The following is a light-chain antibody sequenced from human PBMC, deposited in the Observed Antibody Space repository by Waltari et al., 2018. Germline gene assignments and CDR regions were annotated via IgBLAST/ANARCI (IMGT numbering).Light chain of an antibody. V-gene: IGLV2-11*01. J-gene: IGLJ1*01. CDR2: NVY. CDR1: SADVGGLHY. CDR3: CSYSTTYPEV. Sequence: QSALTPPRSVSGSLGQSVTISCAASSADVGGLHYVSWYQQYPGKAPKLIMYNVYRRPSGVPLRFSGSKSGNTASLTVSGLQAEDEADYYCCSYSTTYPEVFGSGTKVTVV.